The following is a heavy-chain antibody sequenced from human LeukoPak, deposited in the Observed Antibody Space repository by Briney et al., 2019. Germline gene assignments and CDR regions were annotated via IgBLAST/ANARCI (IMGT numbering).Heavy chain of an antibody. V-gene: IGHV4-59*08. Sequence: NPSETLSLTCTVSGGSISSYYWSWIRQPPGKGLEWIGYIYYSGSTNYNPSLKSRVTRSVDTSKNQFSLKLSSVTAADTAVYYCARSAKGVMVLYDYWGQGTLVTVSS. CDR3: ARSAKGVMVLYDY. CDR1: GGSISSYY. CDR2: IYYSGST. D-gene: IGHD3-16*01. J-gene: IGHJ4*02.